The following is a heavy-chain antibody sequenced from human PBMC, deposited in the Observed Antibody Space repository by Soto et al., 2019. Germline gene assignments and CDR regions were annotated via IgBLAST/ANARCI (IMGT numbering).Heavy chain of an antibody. CDR2: MYHSGST. Sequence: PSETLSLTCAVSGGSIGSGGYSWSWIRQPPGKGLEWIGYMYHSGSTYYNPSLKSRVTISVDRSKNQFSLKLSSVTAADTAVYYCARVTSPWGQGTLVTVSS. CDR1: GGSIGSGGYS. J-gene: IGHJ5*02. V-gene: IGHV4-30-2*01. CDR3: ARVTSP.